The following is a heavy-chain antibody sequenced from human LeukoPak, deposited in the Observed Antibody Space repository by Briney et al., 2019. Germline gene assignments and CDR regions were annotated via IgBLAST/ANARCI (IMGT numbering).Heavy chain of an antibody. CDR3: TTAPKWETQGTDY. CDR1: GFTFSNAW. D-gene: IGHD1-26*01. V-gene: IGHV3-15*01. Sequence: GGSLRLSCVASGFTFSNAWVNWVRQAPGKGLEWVGRIQSKTDGGTSDYGAPVKGRFTISRDDSKNTLYLQMNSLKTEDTAVYYCTTAPKWETQGTDYWGQGTLVTISS. J-gene: IGHJ4*02. CDR2: IQSKTDGGTS.